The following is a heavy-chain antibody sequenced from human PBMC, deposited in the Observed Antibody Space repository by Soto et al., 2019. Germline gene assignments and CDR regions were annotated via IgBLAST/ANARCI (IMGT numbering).Heavy chain of an antibody. CDR2: IGTAGDT. D-gene: IGHD3-9*01. J-gene: IGHJ3*02. CDR1: GFTFSSYD. V-gene: IGHV3-13*01. Sequence: GGSLRLSCAASGFTFSSYDMHWVRQATGKGLEWVSAIGTAGDTYYPGSVKGRFTISRENAKNSLYLQMNSLRAGDTAVYYCARGIGVANTQKGLLRYFDWSQGDDAFDIWGQGTMVTVSS. CDR3: ARGIGVANTQKGLLRYFDWSQGDDAFDI.